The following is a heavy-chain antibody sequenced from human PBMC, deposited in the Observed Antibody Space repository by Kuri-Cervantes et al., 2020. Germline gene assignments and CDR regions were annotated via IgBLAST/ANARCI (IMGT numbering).Heavy chain of an antibody. Sequence: GGSLRLSCAASGFTFSSYAMSWVRQAPGKGLEWVSAISGSGGSTYYADSVKGRFTISRDNSKNTLYLQMNSLRAEDTALYYCAKDGYDILTFLVSWGQGTLVTVSS. V-gene: IGHV3-23*01. CDR1: GFTFSSYA. CDR3: AKDGYDILTFLVS. CDR2: ISGSGGST. D-gene: IGHD3-9*01. J-gene: IGHJ5*02.